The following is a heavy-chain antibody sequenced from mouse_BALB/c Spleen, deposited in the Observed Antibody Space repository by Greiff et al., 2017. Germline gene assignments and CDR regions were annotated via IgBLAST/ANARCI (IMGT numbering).Heavy chain of an antibody. Sequence: VQRVESGPGLVQPSQSLSITCTVSGFSLTSYGVHWVRQSPGKGLEWLGVIWSGGSTDYNAAFISRLSISKDNSKSQVFFKMNSLQANDTAIYYCARKRDYDYEFAYWGQGTLVTVSA. CDR2: IWSGGST. J-gene: IGHJ3*01. CDR3: ARKRDYDYEFAY. CDR1: GFSLTSYG. V-gene: IGHV2-2*02. D-gene: IGHD2-4*01.